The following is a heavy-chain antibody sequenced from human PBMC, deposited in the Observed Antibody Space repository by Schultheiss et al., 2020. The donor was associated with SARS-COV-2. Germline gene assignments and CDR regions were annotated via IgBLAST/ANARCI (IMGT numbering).Heavy chain of an antibody. D-gene: IGHD4-17*01. Sequence: ASVKVSCKASGYTFTGYYMHWVRQAPGQGLEWMGWINPNSGGTNYAQKFQGRVTMTRDTSISTAYMELSRLRSDDTAVYYCARESTTAQYYYGMDVWGQGTLVTVSS. J-gene: IGHJ6*02. CDR2: INPNSGGT. V-gene: IGHV1-2*02. CDR3: ARESTTAQYYYGMDV. CDR1: GYTFTGYY.